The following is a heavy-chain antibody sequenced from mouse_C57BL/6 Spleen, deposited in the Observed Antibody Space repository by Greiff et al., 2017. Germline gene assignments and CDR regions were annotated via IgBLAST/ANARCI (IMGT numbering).Heavy chain of an antibody. CDR1: GFTFSSYA. CDR3: TRRGNWDYFDD. V-gene: IGHV5-9-1*02. CDR2: ISSGGDYI. Sequence: EVKLVESGEGLVKPGGSLKLSCAASGFTFSSYAMSWVRQTPEKRLEWVAYISSGGDYIYYADTVKGRFTISRDNARNTLYLQMSSLKSEDTAMYYCTRRGNWDYFDDWGQGTTLTVSS. J-gene: IGHJ2*01. D-gene: IGHD4-1*01.